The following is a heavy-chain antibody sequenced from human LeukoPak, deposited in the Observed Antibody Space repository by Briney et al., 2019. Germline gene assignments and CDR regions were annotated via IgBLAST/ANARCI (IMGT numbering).Heavy chain of an antibody. CDR1: GYSFTNYG. J-gene: IGHJ4*02. CDR3: ARGFPPRRDYDSSGYYSYYFDH. Sequence: ASVKVSCKASGYSFTNYGISWVRQAPGQGLEWMGWISAYNGYTHFAQKFQGRVTTTTDTSTSTAYMELRSLRSDDTAVYYCARGFPPRRDYDSSGYYSYYFDHWGQGTLVTVSS. D-gene: IGHD3-22*01. V-gene: IGHV1-18*01. CDR2: ISAYNGYT.